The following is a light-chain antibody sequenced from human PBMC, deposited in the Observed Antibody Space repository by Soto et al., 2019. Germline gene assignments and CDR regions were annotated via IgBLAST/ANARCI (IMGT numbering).Light chain of an antibody. V-gene: IGLV2-8*01. CDR2: EVS. CDR1: SSDVGGYNY. J-gene: IGLJ1*01. CDR3: CSFEGSAIP. Sequence: QSVLTQPPSASGSPGQSVTISCTGTSSDVGGYNYVSWYQQHPGKAPKLIIYEVSKRPSGVPDRFSGSKSGNTAFLTVSGLQAEDEEDYYCCSFEGSAIPFGTGTKLTVL.